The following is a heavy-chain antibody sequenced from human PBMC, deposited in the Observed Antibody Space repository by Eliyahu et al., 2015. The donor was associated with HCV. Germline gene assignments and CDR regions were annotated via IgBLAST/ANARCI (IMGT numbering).Heavy chain of an antibody. Sequence: EVQLVESGGGLVQPGXSLRLSCAASGFTFDDYAMHWVRQAPGKGLEWVSGISWNSGSIGYADSVKGRFTISRDNAKNSLYLQMNSLRAEDTALYYCAKDKDYDSSGYSSVFDYWGQGTWSPSPQ. D-gene: IGHD3-22*01. CDR1: GFTFDDYA. CDR3: AKDKDYDSSGYSSVFDY. V-gene: IGHV3-9*01. J-gene: IGHJ4*02. CDR2: ISWNSGSI.